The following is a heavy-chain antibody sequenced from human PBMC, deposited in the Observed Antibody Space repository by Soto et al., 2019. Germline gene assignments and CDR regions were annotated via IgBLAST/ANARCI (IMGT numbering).Heavy chain of an antibody. D-gene: IGHD3-9*01. Sequence: PGGSLRLSCAASGFTFSSYWMHWVRQAPGKGLVWVSRINSDGSSTSYADSVKGRFTISRDNAKNTLYLQMNSLRAEDTAVYYCAKSHLRYFDWFFDYWGQGTLVTVSS. CDR3: AKSHLRYFDWFFDY. V-gene: IGHV3-74*01. CDR1: GFTFSSYW. J-gene: IGHJ4*02. CDR2: INSDGSST.